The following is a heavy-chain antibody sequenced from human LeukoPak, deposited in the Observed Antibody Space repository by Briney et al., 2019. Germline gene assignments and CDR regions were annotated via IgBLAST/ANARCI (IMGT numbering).Heavy chain of an antibody. J-gene: IGHJ6*02. Sequence: GGSLRLSCAASGFTFSNAWMSWVRQAPGKGLEWVGRIKSKTDGGTTDYAAPVKGRFTISRDDSKNTLYLQMNSLKTEDTAVYYCTTDLGEWLVSYGMDVWGQGTTVTVSS. CDR1: GFTFSNAW. D-gene: IGHD6-19*01. CDR2: IKSKTDGGTT. V-gene: IGHV3-15*01. CDR3: TTDLGEWLVSYGMDV.